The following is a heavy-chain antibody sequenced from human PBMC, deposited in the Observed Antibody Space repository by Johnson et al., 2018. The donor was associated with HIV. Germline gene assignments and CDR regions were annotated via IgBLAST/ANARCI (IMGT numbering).Heavy chain of an antibody. CDR2: IYSGGNT. J-gene: IGHJ3*02. CDR1: GFTVSSNY. V-gene: IGHV3-66*01. D-gene: IGHD3-22*01. CDR3: AREARIVVVEPSDAFDI. Sequence: VQLLESGGGLVQPGGSLRLSCAASGFTVSSNYMSWVRQAPGKGLEWVSVIYSGGNTYYADSVKGRFTISRDNSKNTLSLQMNSLRVEDTAVYYCAREARIVVVEPSDAFDIWGQGTMVTVSS.